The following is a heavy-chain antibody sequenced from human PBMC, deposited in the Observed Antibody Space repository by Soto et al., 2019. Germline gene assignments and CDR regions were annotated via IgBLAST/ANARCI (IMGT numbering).Heavy chain of an antibody. V-gene: IGHV4-31*03. CDR2: IYYSGST. Sequence: SEALSLTCTVSGGSISSGGYYWSLIRQHPGKGLEWIGYIYYSGSTYYNPSLKSRVTISVDTSKNQFSLKLSSVTAADTAVYYCARGARDCSGGSCFDYWGQGTLVTVSS. CDR1: GGSISSGGYY. J-gene: IGHJ4*02. CDR3: ARGARDCSGGSCFDY. D-gene: IGHD2-15*01.